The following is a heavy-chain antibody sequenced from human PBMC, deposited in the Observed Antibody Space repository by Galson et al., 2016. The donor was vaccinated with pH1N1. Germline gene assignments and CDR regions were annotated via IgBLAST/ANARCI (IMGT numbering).Heavy chain of an antibody. V-gene: IGHV5-51*03. J-gene: IGHJ4*02. CDR2: VYPGDSDT. CDR1: GYSFTSYW. CDR3: ARLRGGITVVREVYFDL. D-gene: IGHD3-10*01. Sequence: QSGAEVKKPGESLKISCRGSGYSFTSYWIAWVRQKPGKGLEWMGIVYPGDSDTRYSPSFRGLFTFSADKSIGTAYLQWSSLEASDTAIYYCARLRGGITVVREVYFDLWGQGTLVT.